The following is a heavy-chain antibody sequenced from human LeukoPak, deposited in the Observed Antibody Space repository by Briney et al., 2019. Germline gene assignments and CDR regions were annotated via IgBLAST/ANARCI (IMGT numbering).Heavy chain of an antibody. CDR3: ARASPSIVVVPAAELDY. CDR2: IYYSGST. D-gene: IGHD2-2*01. CDR1: GGSISSSSYY. Sequence: SETLSLTCTVSGGSISSSSYYWGWIRQPPGKGLEWIGSIYYSGSTYYNPSLKSRVTISVDTSKNQFSLKLSSVTAADTAVYYCARASPSIVVVPAAELDYWGQGTLVTVSS. V-gene: IGHV4-39*07. J-gene: IGHJ4*02.